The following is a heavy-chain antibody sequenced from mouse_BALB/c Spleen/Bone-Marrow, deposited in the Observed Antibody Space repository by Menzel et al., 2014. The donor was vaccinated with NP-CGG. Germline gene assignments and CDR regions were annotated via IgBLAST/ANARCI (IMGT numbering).Heavy chain of an antibody. Sequence: QVQLQQPGSELRSPGSSVKLSCKDFDSEVFPIAYMSWVRQKPGHGFEWIGDILPSIGRTIYGEKFEDKATLDADTVSNTAYLELNSLTSEDSAIYYCARKRDYYGSSYDWYFDVWAQGPRSPSPQ. D-gene: IGHD1-1*01. CDR3: ARKRDYYGSSYDWYFDV. J-gene: IGHJ1*01. V-gene: IGHV15-2*02. CDR1: DSEVFPIAY. CDR2: ILPSIGRT.